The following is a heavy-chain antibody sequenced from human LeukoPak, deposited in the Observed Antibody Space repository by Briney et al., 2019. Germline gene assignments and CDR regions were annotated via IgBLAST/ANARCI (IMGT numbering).Heavy chain of an antibody. D-gene: IGHD6-13*01. J-gene: IGHJ6*02. Sequence: SETLSLTCTVSGGSISSYYWSWIRQPAGKGLEWIGRIYTSGCTNYNPSLKSRVTMSVDTSKNQFSLKLSSVTAADTAEYYCAREEIAAAGMYYGMDVRGQGTTVTVSS. CDR1: GGSISSYY. V-gene: IGHV4-4*07. CDR3: AREEIAAAGMYYGMDV. CDR2: IYTSGCT.